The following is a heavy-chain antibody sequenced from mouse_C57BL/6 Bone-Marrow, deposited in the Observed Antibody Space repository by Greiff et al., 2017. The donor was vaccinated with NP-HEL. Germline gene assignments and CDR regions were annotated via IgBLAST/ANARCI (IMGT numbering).Heavy chain of an antibody. J-gene: IGHJ2*01. CDR2: IYPRSGNT. Sequence: VQLVESGAELARPGASVKLSCKASGYTFTSYGISWVKQRTGQGLEWIGEIYPRSGNTYYNEKFKGKATLTADKSSSTAYMELRSLTSEDSAVYFCARDYGSSSDYWGQGTTLTVSS. CDR1: GYTFTSYG. CDR3: ARDYGSSSDY. D-gene: IGHD1-1*01. V-gene: IGHV1-81*01.